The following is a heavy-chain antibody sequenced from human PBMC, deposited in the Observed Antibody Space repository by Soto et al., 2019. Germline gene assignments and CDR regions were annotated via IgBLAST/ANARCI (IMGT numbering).Heavy chain of an antibody. CDR1: GFTFSSYA. CDR2: ISYDGSNK. Sequence: PGGSLRLSCAASGFTFSSYAMHWVRQAPGKGLEWVAVISYDGSNKYYADSVKGRFTISRDNSKNTLYLQMNSLRAEDTAVYYCARGEASSSSCLPWCQGFDYWGQGTLVTVSS. CDR3: ARGEASSSSCLPWCQGFDY. D-gene: IGHD6-13*01. V-gene: IGHV3-30-3*01. J-gene: IGHJ4*02.